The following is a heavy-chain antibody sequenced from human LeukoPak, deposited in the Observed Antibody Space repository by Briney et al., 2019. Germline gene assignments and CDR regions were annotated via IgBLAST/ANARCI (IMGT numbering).Heavy chain of an antibody. CDR1: GFTFSSYE. CDR2: IRSSGSTI. J-gene: IGHJ4*02. V-gene: IGHV3-48*03. CDR3: ARDRERATLKGDYSFGY. D-gene: IGHD5-24*01. Sequence: PGGSLRLSCAASGFTFSSYEMTWVRQAPGKGLEWVSYIRSSGSTIYYADSVKGRFTISRDNAKSSLYLQMNSLRAEDTAVYYCARDRERATLKGDYSFGYWGQGTLVTVSS.